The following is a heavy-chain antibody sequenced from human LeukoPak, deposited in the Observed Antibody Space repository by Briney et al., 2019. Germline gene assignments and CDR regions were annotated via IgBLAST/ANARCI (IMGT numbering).Heavy chain of an antibody. D-gene: IGHD1-26*01. CDR3: ARENSGSYREFDY. CDR1: GGSISSYY. CDR2: IYTSGST. J-gene: IGHJ4*02. Sequence: SETPSLTCTVSGGSISSYYWSWIRQPAGEGLEWIGRIYTSGSTNYNASLKSRVSMSVDTSKNQFSLKLSSVTAADTAVFYCARENSGSYREFDYWGQGTLVTVSS. V-gene: IGHV4-4*07.